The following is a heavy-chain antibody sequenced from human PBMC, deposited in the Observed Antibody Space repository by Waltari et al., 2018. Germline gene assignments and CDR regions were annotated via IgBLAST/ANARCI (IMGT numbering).Heavy chain of an antibody. V-gene: IGHV3-73*01. CDR2: IRRKANSYAT. J-gene: IGHJ6*02. Sequence: EVQLVESGGGLVQPGGSLKLSCAASGFTFSGSAMHWVRQASGKGLEWVGSIRRKANSYATANAASVKGRFTISRDDSKNTAYLQMNSLKTEDTAVYYCTRHGQGYYYYYGMDVWGQGTTVTVSS. CDR3: TRHGQGYYYYYGMDV. CDR1: GFTFSGSA.